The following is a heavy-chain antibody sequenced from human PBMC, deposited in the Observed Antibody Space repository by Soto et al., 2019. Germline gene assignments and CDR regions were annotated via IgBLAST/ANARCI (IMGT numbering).Heavy chain of an antibody. Sequence: QVQLVQSGAEVKKPGASVKVSCKASGYTFTSYYMHWVRQAPGQGLEWMGIINPSGGSTSYAQKFKGRVTMTRDTSTSTVYMELSSLRSEDTAVYYWARGGYGATHAFDIWGQGTMVTVSS. V-gene: IGHV1-46*01. CDR3: ARGGYGATHAFDI. CDR1: GYTFTSYY. CDR2: INPSGGST. D-gene: IGHD1-26*01. J-gene: IGHJ3*02.